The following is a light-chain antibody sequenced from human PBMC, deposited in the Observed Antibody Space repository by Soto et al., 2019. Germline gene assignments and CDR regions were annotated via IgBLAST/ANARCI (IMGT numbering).Light chain of an antibody. V-gene: IGKV3-11*01. Sequence: EIVMTQSPATLSVSPGERATLSCRASQSVSRFLAWYQQKPGQAPRLLIYDASKRATGIPARFSAAGSASDFTLTINSLEPEDFAVYYCQHRSDWPTFGQGTRLGIK. J-gene: IGKJ5*01. CDR1: QSVSRF. CDR3: QHRSDWPT. CDR2: DAS.